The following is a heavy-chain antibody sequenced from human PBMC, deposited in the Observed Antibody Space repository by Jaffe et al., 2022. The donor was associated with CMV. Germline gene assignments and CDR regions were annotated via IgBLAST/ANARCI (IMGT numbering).Heavy chain of an antibody. J-gene: IGHJ6*02. Sequence: QVQLVQSGAEVKKPGASVKVSCKASGYTFTGYYMHWVRQAPGQGLEWMGWINPNSGGTNYAQKFQGRVTMTRDTSISTAYMELSRLRSDDTAVYYCARGSHGCSGGSCYSYYYYYYGMDVWGQGTTVTVSS. CDR2: INPNSGGT. CDR3: ARGSHGCSGGSCYSYYYYYYGMDV. CDR1: GYTFTGYY. V-gene: IGHV1-2*02. D-gene: IGHD2-15*01.